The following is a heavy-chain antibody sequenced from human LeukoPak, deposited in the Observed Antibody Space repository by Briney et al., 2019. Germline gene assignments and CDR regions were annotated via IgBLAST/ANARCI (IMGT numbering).Heavy chain of an antibody. CDR2: IIPIFGTA. CDR3: ARDHVVTPAYYFDY. J-gene: IGHJ4*02. D-gene: IGHD3-22*01. Sequence: VASVKVSCKASGGTFSSYAISWVRQAPGQGLEWMGGIIPIFGTANYAQKFRDRVTMTRDMSTSTVYMELSSLRSEDTAVYYCARDHVVTPAYYFDYWGQGTLVTVSS. CDR1: GGTFSSYA. V-gene: IGHV1-69*05.